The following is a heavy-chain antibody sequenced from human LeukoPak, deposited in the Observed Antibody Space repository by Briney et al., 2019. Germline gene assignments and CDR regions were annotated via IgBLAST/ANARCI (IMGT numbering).Heavy chain of an antibody. V-gene: IGHV4-39*07. CDR2: IFYSGTT. CDR1: GAFITSSPCF. Sequence: SSETLSLTCSVSGAFITSSPCFWGWIRQTPGKGLEWVGSIFYSGTTYYNPSLTSRVTISEDSSKNQFSLRLHSLTAADTAIYYCARGRGYDPVVLYFDSWGQGTAVIVSS. D-gene: IGHD2-15*01. CDR3: ARGRGYDPVVLYFDS. J-gene: IGHJ4*02.